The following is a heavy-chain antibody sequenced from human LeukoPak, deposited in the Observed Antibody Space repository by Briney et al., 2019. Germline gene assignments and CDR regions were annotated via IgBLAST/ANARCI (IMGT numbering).Heavy chain of an antibody. V-gene: IGHV4-39*07. CDR3: ARDRLADFDP. Sequence: SDTLSLTCTVSGGSISSSSYYWGWIRQPPGKGLEWIGSIYYSGSTYYNPSLKSRVTISVDTSKNQFSLKLSSVTAADTAVYYCARDRLADFDPWGQGTLVTVSS. CDR1: GGSISSSSYY. CDR2: IYYSGST. J-gene: IGHJ5*02. D-gene: IGHD6-19*01.